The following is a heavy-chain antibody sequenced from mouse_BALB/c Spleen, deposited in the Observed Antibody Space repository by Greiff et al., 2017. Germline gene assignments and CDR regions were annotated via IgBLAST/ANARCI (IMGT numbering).Heavy chain of an antibody. Sequence: EVQRVESGGDLVKPGGSLKLSCAASGFTFSSYGMSWVRQTPDKRLEWVATISSGGSYTYYPDSVKGRFTISRDNAKNTLYLQMSSLKSEDTAMYYCARQEPITTVAPYYAMDYWGQGTSVTVSS. CDR3: ARQEPITTVAPYYAMDY. CDR2: ISSGGSYT. J-gene: IGHJ4*01. CDR1: GFTFSSYG. D-gene: IGHD1-1*01. V-gene: IGHV5-6*01.